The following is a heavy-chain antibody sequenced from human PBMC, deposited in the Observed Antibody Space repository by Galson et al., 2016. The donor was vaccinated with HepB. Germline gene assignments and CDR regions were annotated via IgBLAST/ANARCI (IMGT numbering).Heavy chain of an antibody. CDR3: ARSIAVAGPSDF. CDR2: VYPGDSDT. D-gene: IGHD6-19*01. Sequence: QSGAEVKKPGESLRISCKASGYSFINNWIGWVRQLPGKGLEWMGTVYPGDSDTRYRPSFQGQVTISADKSISTAYLQWSSLKASDSGMYFCARSIAVAGPSDFWGQGTLVIVSS. J-gene: IGHJ4*02. CDR1: GYSFINNW. V-gene: IGHV5-51*01.